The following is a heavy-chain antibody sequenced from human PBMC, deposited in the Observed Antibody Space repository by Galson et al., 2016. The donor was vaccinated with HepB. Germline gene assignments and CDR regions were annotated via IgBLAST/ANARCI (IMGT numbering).Heavy chain of an antibody. Sequence: SLRLSCAASGFTFTSYSMFWVRQAPGKGLEWVSSISSTSSYIYYADSVKGRFTISRDNAKNSLYLQMYSLTAEDTAVYYCTYGHYGTWGQGTLVTVSS. D-gene: IGHD3-10*01. CDR2: ISSTSSYI. CDR1: GFTFTSYS. V-gene: IGHV3-21*01. J-gene: IGHJ5*02. CDR3: TYGHYGT.